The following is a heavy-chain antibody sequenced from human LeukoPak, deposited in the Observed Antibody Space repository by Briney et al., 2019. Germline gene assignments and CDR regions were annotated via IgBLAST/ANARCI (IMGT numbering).Heavy chain of an antibody. CDR2: IYYSGNT. Sequence: SETLSLTCTVSGGSISNKSHYWAWIRQPPGKGLEWIGIIYYSGNTYYSPSLKSRVTMSVDTSKNQFSLKVRSVIAADTAVYYCARSLGHHDYWGQGTLVTVSS. J-gene: IGHJ4*02. CDR1: GGSISNKSHY. CDR3: ARSLGHHDY. V-gene: IGHV4-39*07. D-gene: IGHD7-27*01.